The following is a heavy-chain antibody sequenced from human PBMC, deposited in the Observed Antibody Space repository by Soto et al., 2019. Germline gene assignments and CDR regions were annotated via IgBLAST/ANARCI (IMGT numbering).Heavy chain of an antibody. CDR3: AGERVGYSSSWYPFDY. D-gene: IGHD6-13*01. CDR1: GGSISSSSYY. V-gene: IGHV4-39*01. CDR2: IYYSGST. J-gene: IGHJ4*02. Sequence: QLQLQESGPGLVKPSETLSLTCTVSGGSISSSSYYWGWIRQPPGKGLEWIGSIYYSGSTYYNPSLKSRVTISVDTSKNQFSLKLSSVTAADTAVYYCAGERVGYSSSWYPFDYWGQGTLVTVSS.